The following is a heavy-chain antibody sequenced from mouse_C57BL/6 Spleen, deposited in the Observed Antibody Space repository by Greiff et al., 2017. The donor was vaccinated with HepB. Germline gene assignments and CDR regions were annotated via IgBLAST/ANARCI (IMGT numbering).Heavy chain of an antibody. D-gene: IGHD1-1*01. CDR2: IDPSDSYT. CDR1: GYTFTSYW. V-gene: IGHV1-50*01. J-gene: IGHJ4*01. Sequence: QVQLQQPGAELVKPGASVKLSCKASGYTFTSYWMQWVKQRPGQGLEWIGEIDPSDSYTNYNQKFKGKATLTVDTSSSTAYMQLSSLTSEDSAVYDCARRECSSYEDAMDYWGQGTSVTVSS. CDR3: ARRECSSYEDAMDY.